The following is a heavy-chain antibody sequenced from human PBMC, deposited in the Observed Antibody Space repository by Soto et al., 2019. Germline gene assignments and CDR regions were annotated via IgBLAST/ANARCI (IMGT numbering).Heavy chain of an antibody. CDR3: ASRRSSSSFFPHPPPREAFDI. V-gene: IGHV1-69*12. J-gene: IGHJ3*02. D-gene: IGHD6-13*01. CDR2: IIPIFGTA. Sequence: QVQLVQSGAEVKKPGSSVKVSCKASGGTFSSYAISWVRQAPGQGLEWMGGIIPIFGTANYAQKFQGRVTITADESTSTAYMELSSLRSEDTAVYYCASRRSSSSFFPHPPPREAFDIWGQGTMVTVSS. CDR1: GGTFSSYA.